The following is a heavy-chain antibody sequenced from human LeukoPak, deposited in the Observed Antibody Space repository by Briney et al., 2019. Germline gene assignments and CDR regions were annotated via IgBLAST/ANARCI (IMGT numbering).Heavy chain of an antibody. CDR2: IFYSGSP. V-gene: IGHV4-39*01. Sequence: SETLSLTCTVSGASVSSSNYYWGWIRQPPGKGLEWVGTIFYSGSPYYNPSLKSRVTISVDTSKNRFSLKLISVTVADTAVYYCVRLFYNWGIDYWGQGTLVTVSS. J-gene: IGHJ4*02. CDR1: GASVSSSNYY. D-gene: IGHD1-20*01. CDR3: VRLFYNWGIDY.